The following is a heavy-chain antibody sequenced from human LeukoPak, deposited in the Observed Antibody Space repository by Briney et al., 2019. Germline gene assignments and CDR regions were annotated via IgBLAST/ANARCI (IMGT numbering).Heavy chain of an antibody. D-gene: IGHD2-2*01. J-gene: IGHJ3*02. CDR3: ASRDIVVVPAAMPALYAFDI. Sequence: SVKVSCKASGYTFTSYGISWVRQAPGQGLEWMGGIIPIFGTANYAQKFQGRVTITADESTSTAYMELSSLRSEDTAVYYCASRDIVVVPAAMPALYAFDIWGQGTMVTVSS. V-gene: IGHV1-69*13. CDR2: IIPIFGTA. CDR1: GYTFTSYG.